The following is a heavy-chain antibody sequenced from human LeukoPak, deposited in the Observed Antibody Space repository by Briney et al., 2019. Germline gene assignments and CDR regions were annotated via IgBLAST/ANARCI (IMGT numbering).Heavy chain of an antibody. V-gene: IGHV3-33*01. J-gene: IGHJ3*02. CDR1: GFTFSNYA. CDR3: ARGAYCSGGRCPGAFDI. D-gene: IGHD2-15*01. CDR2: IWYDGSNK. Sequence: PGRSLRLSCAASGFTFSNYAMYWVRQAPGKGLEGVTIIWYDGSNKNYADSVKGRFTISRDNSKNTLYLQMNSLRAEDTAVYYCARGAYCSGGRCPGAFDIWGQGTMVTVSS.